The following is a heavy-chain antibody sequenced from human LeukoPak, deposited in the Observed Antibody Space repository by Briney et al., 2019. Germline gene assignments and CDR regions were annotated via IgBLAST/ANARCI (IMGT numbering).Heavy chain of an antibody. CDR3: ARVHDSSGYYGVGFDY. J-gene: IGHJ4*02. D-gene: IGHD3-22*01. CDR1: GFTFSDYY. V-gene: IGHV3-11*01. CDR2: VSSSGSSI. Sequence: GGSLRLSCAASGFTFSDYYMSWIRQAPGKGLEWVSYVSSSGSSIYYADSMKGRFTISRDNAKNSLYLQMNSLRAEDTAVYYCARVHDSSGYYGVGFDYWGQGTLVTVSS.